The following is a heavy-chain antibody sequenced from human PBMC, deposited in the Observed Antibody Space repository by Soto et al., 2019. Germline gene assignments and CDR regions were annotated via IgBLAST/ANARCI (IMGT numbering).Heavy chain of an antibody. CDR3: ARLEGLATISYYFDF. CDR1: GGSFSGYY. V-gene: IGHV4-34*01. J-gene: IGHJ4*02. D-gene: IGHD3-9*01. Sequence: SETLSLACAVYGGSFSGYYWSWIRQPPGKGLEWIGEINHSGSTNYNPSLKSRVTISVDTSKSQFSLKLNSVTAADSAVYFCARLEGLATISYYFDFWGPGALVTVSS. CDR2: INHSGST.